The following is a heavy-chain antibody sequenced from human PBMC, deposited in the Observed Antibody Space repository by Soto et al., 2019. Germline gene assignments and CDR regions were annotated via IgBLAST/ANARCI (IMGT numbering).Heavy chain of an antibody. V-gene: IGHV1-46*04. J-gene: IGHJ6*02. CDR2: INPSGGST. CDR3: AREGAYCGGDCYSNGLYYYYGMDV. CDR1: GYTFTSYY. D-gene: IGHD2-21*02. Sequence: QVQLVQSGAEVKKPGASVKVSCKASGYTFTSYYMHWVRQAPGQGLEWMGIINPSGGSTSYAQKLQGRVTMTRGKSTITVYMELSSLRSEDTAVYYCAREGAYCGGDCYSNGLYYYYGMDVWGQGTTVTVSS.